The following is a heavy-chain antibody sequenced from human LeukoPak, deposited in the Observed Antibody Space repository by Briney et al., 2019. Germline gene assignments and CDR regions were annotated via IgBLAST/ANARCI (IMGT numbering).Heavy chain of an antibody. D-gene: IGHD1-26*01. CDR2: IKQDGSEK. CDR1: GFTFSSYW. V-gene: IGHV3-7*03. CDR3: ARRRGSYSDDY. Sequence: GGSLRLSCAASGFTFSSYWMHWVRQAPGKELEWVANIKQDGSEKYYVDSVKGRFTISRDNAKNSLYLQMNSLRAEDTAVYYCARRRGSYSDDYWGQGTLVTVSS. J-gene: IGHJ4*02.